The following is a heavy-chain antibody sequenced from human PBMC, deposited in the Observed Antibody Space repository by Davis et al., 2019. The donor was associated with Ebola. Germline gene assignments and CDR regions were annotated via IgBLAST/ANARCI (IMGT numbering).Heavy chain of an antibody. D-gene: IGHD6-13*01. V-gene: IGHV3-21*01. CDR1: GFTFSSYS. CDR2: ISSSSSYI. Sequence: GESLKISCAASGFTFSSYSMNWVRQAPGKGLEWVSSISSSSSYIYYADSVKGRFTISRDNAKNSLYLQMNSLRAEDTAVYYCARVSGLAAAGTNYMDVWGKGTTVTVSS. CDR3: ARVSGLAAAGTNYMDV. J-gene: IGHJ6*03.